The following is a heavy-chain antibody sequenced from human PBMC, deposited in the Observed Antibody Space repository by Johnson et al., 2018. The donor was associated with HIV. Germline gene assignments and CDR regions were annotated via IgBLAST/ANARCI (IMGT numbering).Heavy chain of an antibody. CDR1: GFTFSSYA. V-gene: IGHV3-30*18. Sequence: VQLVESGGGLIQPGGSLRLSCAASGFTFSSYAMHWVRQAPGKGLEWVAVISYDGSNKYYADSVKGRFTISRDNSKNTLYLQMNSLRAEDTAIYFCAKETRDSRSAFDVWGQGTMVTVSS. CDR3: AKETRDSRSAFDV. CDR2: ISYDGSNK. D-gene: IGHD3-22*01. J-gene: IGHJ3*01.